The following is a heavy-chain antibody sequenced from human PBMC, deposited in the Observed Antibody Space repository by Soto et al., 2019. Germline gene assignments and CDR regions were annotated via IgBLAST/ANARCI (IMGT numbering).Heavy chain of an antibody. V-gene: IGHV1-2*02. D-gene: IGHD4-17*01. CDR3: AREPGYGDYWGYFFDS. CDR2: INPTSGGT. J-gene: IGHJ4*02. CDR1: GYTFAAYY. Sequence: QVQLVQSGAEVKKPGASVKVSCKTSGYTFAAYYIHWIRQAPGQGLEWMGWINPTSGGTVYAQNFQDRVTMTRDTSISTAYMELTRLNSDDTAVYYCAREPGYGDYWGYFFDSWGQGTPVTVSS.